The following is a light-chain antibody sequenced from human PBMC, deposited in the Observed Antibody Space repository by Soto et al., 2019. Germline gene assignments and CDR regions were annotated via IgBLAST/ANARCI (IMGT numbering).Light chain of an antibody. J-gene: IGKJ3*01. CDR1: QSVNSNS. CDR3: QQYSSSPPEFT. V-gene: IGKV3-20*01. CDR2: GAS. Sequence: EIVLTQSPGTLSVSPGERVTLSCRASQSVNSNSLAWYQQRPGQAPRLLLFGASYRATGIPDRFSGSGSGTDFTLTISRLEAEDFAVYYCQQYSSSPPEFTFGPGTRVDSK.